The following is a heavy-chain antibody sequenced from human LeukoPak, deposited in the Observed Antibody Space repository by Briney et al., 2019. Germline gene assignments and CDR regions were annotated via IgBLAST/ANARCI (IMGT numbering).Heavy chain of an antibody. Sequence: GGSLRLSCAASGFTFSSYSMNWVRQAPGKGLEWVSSISSSSSYIYYADSVKGRFTIPRDNAKNSLYLQMNSLRAEDTAVYYCARFPRDFLDAFDIWGQGTMVTVSS. J-gene: IGHJ3*02. CDR3: ARFPRDFLDAFDI. CDR2: ISSSSSYI. V-gene: IGHV3-21*01. CDR1: GFTFSSYS. D-gene: IGHD2-21*02.